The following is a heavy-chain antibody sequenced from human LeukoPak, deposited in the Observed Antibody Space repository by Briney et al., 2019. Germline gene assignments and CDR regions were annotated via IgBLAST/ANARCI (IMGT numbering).Heavy chain of an antibody. V-gene: IGHV3-33*08. CDR2: IWYDGSNK. CDR3: ARSYGDATFDY. Sequence: GGSLRLSCAASGFTFNSYAMHWVRQAPGKGLEWVAVIWYDGSNKYYADSVKGRFIISRDNSKNTLYLQMSSLRAEDTAVYYCARSYGDATFDYWGQGTLVTVSS. J-gene: IGHJ4*02. D-gene: IGHD4-17*01. CDR1: GFTFNSYA.